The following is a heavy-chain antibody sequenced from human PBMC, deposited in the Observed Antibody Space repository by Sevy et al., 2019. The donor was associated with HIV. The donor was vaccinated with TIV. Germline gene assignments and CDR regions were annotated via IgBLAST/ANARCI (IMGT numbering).Heavy chain of an antibody. CDR1: GFSFTIYN. V-gene: IGHV3-48*01. CDR2: FCVNGNSI. Sequence: GGSLILSCAASGFSFTIYNMIWVRQPPGKGLEWVSYFCVNGNSIFYADSVKGRFTVSRDNAKDSLYLQMNSLRAEDTAVYYCTAYFDYWGQGTLVTVSS. J-gene: IGHJ4*02. CDR3: TAYFDY. D-gene: IGHD2-21*02.